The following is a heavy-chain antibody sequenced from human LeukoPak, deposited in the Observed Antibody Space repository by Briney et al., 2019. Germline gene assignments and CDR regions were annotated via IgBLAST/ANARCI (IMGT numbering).Heavy chain of an antibody. Sequence: GGSLRLSCAASGFTFSSYSMNWVRQAPGKGLEWVSSISSSSSYIYYADSVKGRFTISRDSAKNSLYLQMNSLRAEDTAVYYCARDHDYGGNPRYWGQGTLVTVSS. D-gene: IGHD4-23*01. CDR1: GFTFSSYS. CDR3: ARDHDYGGNPRY. V-gene: IGHV3-21*01. J-gene: IGHJ4*02. CDR2: ISSSSSYI.